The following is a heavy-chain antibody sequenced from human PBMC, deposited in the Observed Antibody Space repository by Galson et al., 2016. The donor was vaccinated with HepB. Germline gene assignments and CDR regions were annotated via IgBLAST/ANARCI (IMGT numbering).Heavy chain of an antibody. CDR2: INHSGST. CDR1: GGSFRGYY. Sequence: SETLSLTCAVYGGSFRGYYWSWIRQPPGKGLEWIGEINHSGSTNYNPSLKSRVTISLDKSKNQFSLKLSSVTAADAAVYYCARRGIFGVVGGLDVWGQGTTVAVSS. J-gene: IGHJ6*02. V-gene: IGHV4-34*01. D-gene: IGHD3-3*01. CDR3: ARRGIFGVVGGLDV.